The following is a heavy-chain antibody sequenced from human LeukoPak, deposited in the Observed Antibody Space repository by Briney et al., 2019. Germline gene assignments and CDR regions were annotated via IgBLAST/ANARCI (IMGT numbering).Heavy chain of an antibody. J-gene: IGHJ4*02. CDR2: IIPIFGTA. V-gene: IGHV1-69*05. D-gene: IGHD2-8*01. Sequence: SVKVSCKASGGTFSSYAISWVRQAPGQGLERMGRIIPIFGTANYAQKFQGRVTITTDESTSTAYMELSSLRSEDTAVYYCARGQSWSSYYFDYWGQGTLVTVSS. CDR3: ARGQSWSSYYFDY. CDR1: GGTFSSYA.